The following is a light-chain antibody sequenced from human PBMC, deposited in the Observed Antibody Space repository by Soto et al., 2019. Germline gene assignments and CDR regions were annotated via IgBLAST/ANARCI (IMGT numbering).Light chain of an antibody. CDR1: HNLLHSNGYTY. V-gene: IGKV2-28*01. CDR2: LGS. CDR3: MQALQTPS. Sequence: DIVMTQSPISLPITPGAPASISCRSSHNLLHSNGYTYLDWYLQKPGQSPQLLIYLGSNRASGVPDRFSGSGSGTDFTLQISRVEAEDVGVYYCMQALQTPSFGGGTKVDIK. J-gene: IGKJ4*01.